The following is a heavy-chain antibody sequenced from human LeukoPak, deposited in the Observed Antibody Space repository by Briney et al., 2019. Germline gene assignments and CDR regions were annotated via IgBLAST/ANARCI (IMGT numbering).Heavy chain of an antibody. CDR3: ASMCIRRFDGMDV. CDR1: GGSFSGYY. J-gene: IGHJ6*04. D-gene: IGHD3-3*02. V-gene: IGHV4-34*01. Sequence: SETLSLTCAVYGGSFSGYYWSWIRQPPGKGLEWIGEINHSGSTNYNPSLKSRVTISVDTSKNQFSLKLSSVTAADTAVYYCASMCIRRFDGMDVWGKGTTVTVS. CDR2: INHSGST.